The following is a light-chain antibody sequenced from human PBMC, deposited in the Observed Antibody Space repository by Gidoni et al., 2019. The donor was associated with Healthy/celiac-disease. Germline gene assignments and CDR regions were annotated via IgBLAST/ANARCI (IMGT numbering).Light chain of an antibody. V-gene: IGKV3-15*01. CDR2: GAF. J-gene: IGKJ1*01. CDR3: QQYNTWPPWT. Sequence: EIVMTQSPATLSVSPGERATLSCRASQSVKSKLAWYQQKPGQAPRLLIYGAFTRATGIPARFSGSGSGTEFTLTISSLQSEDFAFYYCQQYNTWPPWTFGQGTKVEIK. CDR1: QSVKSK.